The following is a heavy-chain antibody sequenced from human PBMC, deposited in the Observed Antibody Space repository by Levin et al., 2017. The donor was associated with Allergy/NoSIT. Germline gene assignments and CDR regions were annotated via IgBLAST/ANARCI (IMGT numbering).Heavy chain of an antibody. CDR3: ARPMFFCSGGTCYFDS. CDR2: MHPKSGKT. D-gene: IGHD2-15*01. V-gene: IGHV1-8*01. CDR1: GYAFHNYE. J-gene: IGHJ4*02. Sequence: GESLKISCKASGYAFHNYEINWVRQATGQGPEWLGWMHPKSGKTAYAQKFRGRVTMTRDTSTNTAYMELSSLTSEETAVYYCARPMFFCSGGTCYFDSWGQGTLVTVSS.